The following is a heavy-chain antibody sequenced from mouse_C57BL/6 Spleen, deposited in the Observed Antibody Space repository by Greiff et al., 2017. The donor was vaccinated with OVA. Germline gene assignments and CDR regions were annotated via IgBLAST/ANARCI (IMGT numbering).Heavy chain of an antibody. Sequence: EVHLVESEGGLVQPGSSMKLSCTASGFTFSDYYMAWVRQVPEKGLEWVANINYDGSSTYYLDSLKSRFIISRDNAKNILYLQMSRLKSEDTATYYCARERRYWYFDVWGTGTTVTVSS. CDR2: INYDGSST. V-gene: IGHV5-16*01. CDR3: ARERRYWYFDV. CDR1: GFTFSDYY. J-gene: IGHJ1*03.